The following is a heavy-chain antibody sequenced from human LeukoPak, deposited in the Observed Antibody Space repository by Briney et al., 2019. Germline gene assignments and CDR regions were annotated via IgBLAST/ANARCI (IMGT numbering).Heavy chain of an antibody. D-gene: IGHD6-13*01. CDR3: ARDIAAGRDY. CDR2: ISYDASNK. J-gene: IGHJ4*02. Sequence: GGSLRLSCAASGFTFSSYGMHWVRQAPGKGLEWMAVISYDASNKYYADSVKGRFTISRDNSKNTLYLQMNSLRAEDTAVYYCARDIAAGRDYWGQGTLVTVSS. V-gene: IGHV3-30*03. CDR1: GFTFSSYG.